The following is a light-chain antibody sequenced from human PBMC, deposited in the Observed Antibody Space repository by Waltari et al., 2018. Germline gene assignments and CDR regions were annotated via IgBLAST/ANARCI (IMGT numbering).Light chain of an antibody. J-gene: IGKJ2*01. CDR3: QKHNLVPYT. Sequence: DIQMTQSPSSLSASVGDRVTITFRASQGLSTSVAWYQQKPGKVPILLIYAASTLQSGVPSRFRGSGSGTDFTLTISSLQPEDIATYYCQKHNLVPYTVGPGTKLEIK. CDR1: QGLSTS. V-gene: IGKV1-27*01. CDR2: AAS.